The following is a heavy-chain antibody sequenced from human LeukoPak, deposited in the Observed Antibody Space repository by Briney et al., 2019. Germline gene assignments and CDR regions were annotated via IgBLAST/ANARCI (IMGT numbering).Heavy chain of an antibody. Sequence: SETLSLACTVSGYSISSAYYGGWIRQPPGKGLEWIATISHSGSTYYNPSLKSRVTISADTSQNQHSLKLSSVTAADTAVYYCARANTVMATFDYWGQGTPVTVSS. CDR3: ARANTVMATFDY. CDR1: GYSISSAYY. D-gene: IGHD4-11*01. CDR2: ISHSGST. J-gene: IGHJ4*02. V-gene: IGHV4-38-2*02.